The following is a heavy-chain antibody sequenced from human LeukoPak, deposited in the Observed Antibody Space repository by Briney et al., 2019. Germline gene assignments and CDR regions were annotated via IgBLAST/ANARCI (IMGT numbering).Heavy chain of an antibody. Sequence: SETLSLTCTVSSGSISSGSYYWSWIRQPAGKGLEWIGRIYTSGSTNYNPSLKSRVTISVDTSKNQFSLKLSSVTAADTAVYYCARKIRGYCGGDCYPVWGQGTLVTVSS. D-gene: IGHD2-21*02. CDR2: IYTSGST. CDR1: SGSISSGSYY. V-gene: IGHV4-61*02. CDR3: ARKIRGYCGGDCYPV. J-gene: IGHJ4*02.